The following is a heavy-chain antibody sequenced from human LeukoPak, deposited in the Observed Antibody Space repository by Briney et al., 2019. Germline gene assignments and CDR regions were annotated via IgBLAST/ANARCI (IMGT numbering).Heavy chain of an antibody. CDR3: AKSVDSAVTPNPYFDS. D-gene: IGHD4-17*01. CDR1: GFTFSYYA. CDR2: ISGSGGST. J-gene: IGHJ4*02. Sequence: GGSLRLSCAASGFTFSYYAMSWVRQAPGKGLEGVSGISGSGGSTYYADSVKGRFTISRDNSKNTLYLQMNSLRAEDTAVYYCAKSVDSAVTPNPYFDSWGQGTLVTVSS. V-gene: IGHV3-23*01.